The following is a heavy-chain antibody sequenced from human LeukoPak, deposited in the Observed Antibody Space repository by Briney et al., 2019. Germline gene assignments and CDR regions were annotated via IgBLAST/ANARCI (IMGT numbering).Heavy chain of an antibody. CDR1: GGSISSYY. CDR2: IYYSGST. D-gene: IGHD4-17*01. J-gene: IGHJ4*02. Sequence: SDTLSLTCTVSGGSISSYYWSWIRQPPGKGLEWIGYIYYSGSTNYNPSLKSRVTISVDTSKNQFSLKLSSVTAADTAVYYCARFAIYGDRTKNDYWGQGTLVTVSS. CDR3: ARFAIYGDRTKNDY. V-gene: IGHV4-59*07.